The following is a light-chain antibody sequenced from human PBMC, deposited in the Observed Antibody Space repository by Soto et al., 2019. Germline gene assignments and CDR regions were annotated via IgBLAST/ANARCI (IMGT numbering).Light chain of an antibody. V-gene: IGKV2-24*01. CDR3: MQFTQFPRK. CDR2: KVS. Sequence: DIVLTQTPLSSPVTLGQPASISCRSSQSLVHGDGNTYLSWLQQRPGQPPRLLIDKVSNRFSGVPDRFSGSGARTDFTLRSSRVEAEDVGGYYCMQFTQFPRKFGQGTKVDIK. CDR1: QSLVHGDGNTY. J-gene: IGKJ1*01.